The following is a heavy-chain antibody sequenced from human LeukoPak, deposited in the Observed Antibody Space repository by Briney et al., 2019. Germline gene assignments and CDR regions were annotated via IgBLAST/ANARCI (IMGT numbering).Heavy chain of an antibody. CDR1: GYRFTSYW. Sequence: GESLKISCKGSGYRFTSYWIGWVRQMSGKGREWMGMIYPGDSCTSYRPSFKGQVTISADKSITTAYLQWRSLKASDTAMSYCARGDRGMVPDYWGQGTLVTVSS. D-gene: IGHD5-18*01. CDR3: ARGDRGMVPDY. V-gene: IGHV5-51*01. J-gene: IGHJ4*02. CDR2: IYPGDSCT.